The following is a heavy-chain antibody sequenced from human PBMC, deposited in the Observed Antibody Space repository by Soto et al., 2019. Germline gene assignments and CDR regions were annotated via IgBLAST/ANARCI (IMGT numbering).Heavy chain of an antibody. V-gene: IGHV3-48*02. Sequence: EAQLVESGGGLVQPGKSRRVSCAASGFTFSSYAMNWVRQAPGKGLEWISYISVGSGSIFYADSVQGRFTISRDDAQNSLFLQMNTLTDEDTAIYYCVRDDKWAFDIWGQGTTVIVSS. CDR1: GFTFSSYA. D-gene: IGHD1-26*01. CDR3: VRDDKWAFDI. CDR2: ISVGSGSI. J-gene: IGHJ3*02.